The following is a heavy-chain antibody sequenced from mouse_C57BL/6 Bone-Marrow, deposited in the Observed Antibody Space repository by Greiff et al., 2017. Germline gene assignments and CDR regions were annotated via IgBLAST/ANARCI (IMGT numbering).Heavy chain of an antibody. V-gene: IGHV1-81*01. Sequence: VKLVQSGAELARPGASVKLSCKASGYTFTSYGISWVKQRTGQGLEWIGEIYPRSGNTYYNEKFKGKATLTADKSSSTAYMELRSLTSEDSAVYFCARSEYYAMDYWGQGTSVTVSS. CDR3: ARSEYYAMDY. CDR1: GYTFTSYG. CDR2: IYPRSGNT. J-gene: IGHJ4*01.